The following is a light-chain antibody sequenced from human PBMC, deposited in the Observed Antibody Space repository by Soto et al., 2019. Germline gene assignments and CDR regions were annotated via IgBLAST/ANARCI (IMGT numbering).Light chain of an antibody. J-gene: IGLJ2*01. Sequence: QSVLTQPPSASGSPGQSVTISCTGTTNDVAAYNYVSWYQQHPGKAPKIMIYGVTKRPPGVPDRFSGSKSDYTAYLTVSGLQAEDEADYYCSSFSGTDNRVVFGGGTQLTVL. CDR1: TNDVAAYNY. V-gene: IGLV2-8*01. CDR2: GVT. CDR3: SSFSGTDNRVV.